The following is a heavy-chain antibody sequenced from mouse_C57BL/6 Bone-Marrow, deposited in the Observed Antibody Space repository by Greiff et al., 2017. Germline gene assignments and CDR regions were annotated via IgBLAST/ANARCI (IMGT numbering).Heavy chain of an antibody. CDR1: GYTFTDYY. D-gene: IGHD2-1*01. CDR3: ASDGNYWYFDV. J-gene: IGHJ1*03. V-gene: IGHV1-26*01. Sequence: VQLQQSGPELVKPGASVKISCKASGYTFTDYYMNWVKQSHGKSLEWIGDINPNNGGTSYNQKFKGKATLTVDKSSSTAYMELRSLTSEDSAVYYCASDGNYWYFDVWGTGTTVTVSS. CDR2: INPNNGGT.